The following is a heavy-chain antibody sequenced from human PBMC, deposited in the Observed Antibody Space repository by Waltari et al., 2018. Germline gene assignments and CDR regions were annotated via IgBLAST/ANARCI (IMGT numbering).Heavy chain of an antibody. D-gene: IGHD1-20*01. V-gene: IGHV3-23*01. CDR2: ITVGDDT. Sequence: EVQLLESGGDLAQQGGSLRLSCSASGRHFSNHPINWFRLAPGTGLEWVSAITVGDDTHYADSVKGRFTIARDTSKDTVYLQMNGLRAEDTAIYYCATPFYNWDDPLHSWGQGTLVTVSS. CDR1: GRHFSNHP. CDR3: ATPFYNWDDPLHS. J-gene: IGHJ4*02.